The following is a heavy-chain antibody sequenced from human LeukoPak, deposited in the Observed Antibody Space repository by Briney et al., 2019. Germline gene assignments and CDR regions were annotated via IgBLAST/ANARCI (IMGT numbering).Heavy chain of an antibody. V-gene: IGHV3-23*01. CDR1: GFSFSNYA. CDR3: AKSSYYDASGYYREYYFDS. D-gene: IGHD3-22*01. J-gene: IGHJ4*02. CDR2: ISGSGGST. Sequence: PGGSLRLSCVPSGFSFSNYAMSWVRQAPGEGLGWVSSISGSGGSTHYVDSVKGRFTISRDKTKNTLYLQMNSLRAEDTAVYYCAKSSYYDASGYYREYYFDSWGQGTLVTVSS.